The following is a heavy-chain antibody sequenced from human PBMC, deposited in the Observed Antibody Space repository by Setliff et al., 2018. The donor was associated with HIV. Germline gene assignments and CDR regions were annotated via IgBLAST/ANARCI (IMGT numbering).Heavy chain of an antibody. CDR3: ARDFKRYDSPCRFDP. V-gene: IGHV4-61*02. Sequence: PSETLSLTCTVSNGSISSGTFYWNWIRQPAGKGLEWIGRINTSGSTNYNPSLKSRVTISVDKSQNQFSLKLSSVTAADTAVYYCARDFKRYDSPCRFDPWGQGTLVTVS. D-gene: IGHD1-20*01. CDR2: INTSGST. J-gene: IGHJ5*02. CDR1: NGSISSGTFY.